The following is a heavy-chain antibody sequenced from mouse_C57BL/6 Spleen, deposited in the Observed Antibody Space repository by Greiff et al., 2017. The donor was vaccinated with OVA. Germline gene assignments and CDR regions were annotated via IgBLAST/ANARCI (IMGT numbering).Heavy chain of an antibody. V-gene: IGHV1-55*01. CDR2: IYPGSGST. CDR3: ARNYDDDDFDY. D-gene: IGHD2-4*01. CDR1: GYTFTSYW. J-gene: IGHJ2*01. Sequence: VQLQQPGAELVKPGASVKMSCKASGYTFTSYWITWVKQRPGQGLEWIGDIYPGSGSTNYNEKLKSKATLTVDKSSSTDYMQLSSLTSEDSAVYYCARNYDDDDFDYWGQGTTLTVSS.